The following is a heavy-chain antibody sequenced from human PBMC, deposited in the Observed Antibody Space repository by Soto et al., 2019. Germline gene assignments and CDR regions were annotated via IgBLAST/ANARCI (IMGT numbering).Heavy chain of an antibody. V-gene: IGHV3-23*01. Sequence: EVQLLESGGGLVQPGGSLRLSCAASGFTFSSYAMSWVRQAPGKGLEWVSAISGSGGSTYYADSVKGRFTISRDNSKNTLYLQMNSLRAEDTAVYYCAKCQSNWNLRVYYYYGMDVWGQGTTVTVSS. CDR3: AKCQSNWNLRVYYYYGMDV. CDR1: GFTFSSYA. J-gene: IGHJ6*02. D-gene: IGHD1-7*01. CDR2: ISGSGGST.